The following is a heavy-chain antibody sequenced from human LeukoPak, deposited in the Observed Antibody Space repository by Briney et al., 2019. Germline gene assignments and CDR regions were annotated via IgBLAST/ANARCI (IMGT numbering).Heavy chain of an antibody. J-gene: IGHJ4*02. CDR2: IYYSGST. Sequence: SETLSLTCTVSGGSISSYYWSWIRQPPGKGLEWIGYIYYSGSTNYNPSLKSRVTISVDTSKNQFSLKLSSVTAADTAVYYCAASGYSSGWYDYFDYWGQGTLVTVSS. D-gene: IGHD6-19*01. CDR1: GGSISSYY. V-gene: IGHV4-59*01. CDR3: AASGYSSGWYDYFDY.